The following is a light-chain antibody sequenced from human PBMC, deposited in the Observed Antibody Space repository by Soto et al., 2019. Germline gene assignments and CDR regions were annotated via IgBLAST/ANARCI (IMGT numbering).Light chain of an antibody. J-gene: IGLJ3*02. CDR1: SSDVGGYKY. CDR3: NSFTSSNTWV. Sequence: QSALTQPASVSGSPGQSITISCTGTSSDVGGYKYVSWYQQHPGKAPKRMIYEVTKRPSGVSNRFSGSKSGNTASLTISGLQTEDEADYYCNSFTSSNTWVFGGGTKLTVL. V-gene: IGLV2-14*01. CDR2: EVT.